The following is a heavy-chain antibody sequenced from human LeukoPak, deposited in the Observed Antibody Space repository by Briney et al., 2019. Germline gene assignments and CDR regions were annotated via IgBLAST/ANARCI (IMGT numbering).Heavy chain of an antibody. V-gene: IGHV3-13*01. Sequence: GGSLRLSCAASGFTFSDHAMHWVRQAPGKGLEWVSAVGIAADTFYPGTVKGRFTISRENAKNSLYLQMNSLRVEDTAVYYCVRQKKSHGNFDYWGQGTLVTVSS. D-gene: IGHD1-26*01. J-gene: IGHJ4*02. CDR1: GFTFSDHA. CDR2: VGIAADT. CDR3: VRQKKSHGNFDY.